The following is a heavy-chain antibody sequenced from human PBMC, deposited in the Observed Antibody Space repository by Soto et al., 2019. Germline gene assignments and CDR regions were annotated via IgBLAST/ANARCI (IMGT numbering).Heavy chain of an antibody. CDR3: AREGGDRRRWYFAY. V-gene: IGHV6-1*01. Sequence: SQTLSLTGAISGDSVSSNSAAWNWVRQSPSRGLEWLGRTYYRSKWNNDYAVSVKRRITINPDTSKNQFSLQLNSVTPEDTAVYYCAREGGDRRRWYFAYRGQRTLVIVSS. J-gene: IGHJ4*02. CDR1: GDSVSSNSAA. D-gene: IGHD2-21*01. CDR2: TYYRSKWNN.